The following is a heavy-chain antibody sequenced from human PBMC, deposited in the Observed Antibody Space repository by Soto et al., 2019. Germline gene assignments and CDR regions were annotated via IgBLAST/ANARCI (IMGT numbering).Heavy chain of an antibody. CDR1: GYSISSGYY. V-gene: IGHV4-38-2*02. CDR2: IYHSEST. CDR3: ARDQDDSENNWFDP. J-gene: IGHJ5*02. D-gene: IGHD3-3*01. Sequence: PSETLSLTCAVSGYSISSGYYWGWIRQPPGKGLEWIGSIYHSESTYYNPSLKSRVTISVDTSKNQFSLKLSSVTAADTAVYYCARDQDDSENNWFDPWGQGTLVTVSS.